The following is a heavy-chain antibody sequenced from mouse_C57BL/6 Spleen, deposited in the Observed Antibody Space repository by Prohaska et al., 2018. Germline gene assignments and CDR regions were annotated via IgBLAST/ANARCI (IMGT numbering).Heavy chain of an antibody. CDR2: INPNNGGN. V-gene: IGHV1-18*01. J-gene: IGHJ4*01. CDR1: GYTFTDYN. Sequence: SVKIPCKASGYTFTDYNMDWVKQSHGKSLEWIGDINPNNGGNGYNQKFKGKATLTVDKSSSTAYMELRSLTSEDSAVYYCARSWGYAMDYWGQGTSVTVSS. CDR3: ARSWGYAMDY. D-gene: IGHD4-1*01.